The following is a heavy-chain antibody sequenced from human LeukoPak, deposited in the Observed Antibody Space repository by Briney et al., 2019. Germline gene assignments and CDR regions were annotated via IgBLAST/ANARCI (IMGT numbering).Heavy chain of an antibody. CDR1: GSSISSSSYY. J-gene: IGHJ5*02. D-gene: IGHD6-6*01. CDR2: IYYSGST. CDR3: ARWGISSYWFDP. Sequence: SEPLSLTSTVSGSSISSSSYYWGWIRQPPGKGLEWIGSIYYSGSTYYNPSLKSRVTISVDTSKNQFSLKLSSVTAADTAVYYCARWGISSYWFDPWGQGTLVTVSS. V-gene: IGHV4-39*01.